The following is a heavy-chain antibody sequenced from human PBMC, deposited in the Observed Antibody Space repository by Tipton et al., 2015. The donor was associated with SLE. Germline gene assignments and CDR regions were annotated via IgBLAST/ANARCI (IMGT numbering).Heavy chain of an antibody. Sequence: ALRLSCTASGFTFTVYAMSWVRQAPGKGLEWVSNINYNGYRTSYADSVKGRFTFSRDNSKNTLYLQMNTLRADDTAVYYCAKTKFLASSGRNYFDYWGLGTLVTVSS. CDR3: AKTKFLASSGRNYFDY. D-gene: IGHD6-13*01. CDR1: GFTFTVYA. J-gene: IGHJ4*02. CDR2: INYNGYRT. V-gene: IGHV3-23*01.